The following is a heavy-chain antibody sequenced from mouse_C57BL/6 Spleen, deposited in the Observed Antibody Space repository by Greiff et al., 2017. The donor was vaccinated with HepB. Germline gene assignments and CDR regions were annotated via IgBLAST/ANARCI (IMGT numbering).Heavy chain of an antibody. Sequence: VQLQQPGAELVRPGSSVKLSCKASGYTFTSYWIDWVKQRPGQGLEWIGNIYPSDSETHYNQKFKDKATLTVDKSSSTAYMQLSSLTSEDSAVYYCARDGSSYWYFDVWGTGTTVTVSS. D-gene: IGHD1-1*01. J-gene: IGHJ1*03. CDR1: GYTFTSYW. CDR3: ARDGSSYWYFDV. V-gene: IGHV1-61*01. CDR2: IYPSDSET.